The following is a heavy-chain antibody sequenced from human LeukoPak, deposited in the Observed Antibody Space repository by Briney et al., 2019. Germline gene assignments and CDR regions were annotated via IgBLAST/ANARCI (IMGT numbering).Heavy chain of an antibody. V-gene: IGHV3-21*01. CDR1: GFTFSSYS. CDR2: ISGSSSYI. D-gene: IGHD4-23*01. Sequence: PGGCLRLSCAASGFTFSSYSMNWVRQAPGKGLEWVSSISGSSSYIFYADSVKGRFTISRDNAKNSLYLQMNSLRAEDTAVYYCARGGGSFDYWGQGTLVTVSS. J-gene: IGHJ4*02. CDR3: ARGGGSFDY.